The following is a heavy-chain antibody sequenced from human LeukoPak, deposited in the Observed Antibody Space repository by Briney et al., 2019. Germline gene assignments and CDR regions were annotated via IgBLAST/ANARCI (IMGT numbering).Heavy chain of an antibody. V-gene: IGHV3-21*01. J-gene: IGHJ3*02. CDR2: ISSSSSYI. D-gene: IGHD1-26*01. CDR1: GFTFSGYS. CDR3: ARALPSPLYSGSYADAFDI. Sequence: GGSLRLSCAASGFTFSGYSMNWVRQAPGKGLEWVSSISSSSSYIYYADSVKGRFTIPRDNAKNSLYLQMNSLRAEDTAVYYCARALPSPLYSGSYADAFDIWGQGTMVTVSS.